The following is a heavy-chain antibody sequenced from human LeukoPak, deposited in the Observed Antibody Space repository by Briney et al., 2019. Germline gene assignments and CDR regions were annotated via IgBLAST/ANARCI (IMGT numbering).Heavy chain of an antibody. J-gene: IGHJ4*02. CDR3: ATPSAYYYDSSGYPFDY. CDR1: GFPFSSYA. CDR2: ISYDGSNK. D-gene: IGHD3-22*01. V-gene: IGHV3-30-3*01. Sequence: PEGSLRLSCAASGFPFSSYAMLCVRQAPDKGLEWGAVISYDGSNKTYADSVKGRFTISRDNSKHTLYLQMNSLRAEHTAVYYCATPSAYYYDSSGYPFDYWGQGTLVTVSS.